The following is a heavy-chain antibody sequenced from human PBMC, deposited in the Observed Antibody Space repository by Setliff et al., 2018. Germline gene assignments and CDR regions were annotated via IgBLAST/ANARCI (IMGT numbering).Heavy chain of an antibody. D-gene: IGHD5-12*01. CDR2: ISTSGST. V-gene: IGHV4-4*07. J-gene: IGHJ6*02. CDR3: ARDQWVRSPPLYFSYSMDV. Sequence: SETLSLTCTVSGGSIINSYYWSWIRQPAGKGLEWIGRISTSGSTNYNPSLKSRVTVSLDTSKNQFSLKLTSVTAADTAVYYCARDQWVRSPPLYFSYSMDVWGQGTTVTSP. CDR1: GGSIINSYY.